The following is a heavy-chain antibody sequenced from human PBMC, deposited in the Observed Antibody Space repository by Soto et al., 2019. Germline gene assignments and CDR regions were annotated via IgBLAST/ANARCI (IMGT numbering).Heavy chain of an antibody. CDR1: GGSISSYY. V-gene: IGHV4-59*08. Sequence: QVQLQESGPGLVKPSETLSLTCTVSGGSISSYYWSWIRQPPGKGLEWIGYIYYSGSTNYNPSLESRVTIAVDTSKNQFSLKLSSVTAADTAVYYCARHCSGGSCYYAFDIWGQGTMVTVSS. D-gene: IGHD2-15*01. J-gene: IGHJ3*02. CDR2: IYYSGST. CDR3: ARHCSGGSCYYAFDI.